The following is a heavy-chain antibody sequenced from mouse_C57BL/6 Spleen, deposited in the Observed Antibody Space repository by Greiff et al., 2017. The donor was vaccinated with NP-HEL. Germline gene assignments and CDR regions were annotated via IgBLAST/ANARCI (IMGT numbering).Heavy chain of an antibody. CDR2: IYPGDGDT. CDR1: GYAFSSSW. D-gene: IGHD4-1*01. J-gene: IGHJ2*01. CDR3: ARSTGGGDYFDY. V-gene: IGHV1-82*01. Sequence: QVQLQQSGPELVKPGASVKISCKASGYAFSSSWMNWVKQRPGKGLEWIGRIYPGDGDTNYNGKFKGKATLTADKSSSTAYMQLSSLTSEDSAVYVCARSTGGGDYFDYWGQGTTLTVSS.